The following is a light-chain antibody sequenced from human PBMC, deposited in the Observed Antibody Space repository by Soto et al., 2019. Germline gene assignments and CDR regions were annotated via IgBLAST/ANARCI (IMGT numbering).Light chain of an antibody. J-gene: IGLJ7*01. V-gene: IGLV4-60*02. CDR1: SGHSSYI. CDR3: ETWDSNTPV. Sequence: QSVLTQSSSASASLGSSVKLTCTLSSGHSSYIIAWHQQQPGKAPRYLMKLEGSGSYNKWSGVPDRFSGSSSGADRYLTISTLQFEDEADYYCETWDSNTPVFGGGTQLTVL. CDR2: LEGSGSY.